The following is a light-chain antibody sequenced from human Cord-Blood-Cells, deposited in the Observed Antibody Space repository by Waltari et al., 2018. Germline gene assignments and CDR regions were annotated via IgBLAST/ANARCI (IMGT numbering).Light chain of an antibody. CDR2: DVS. J-gene: IGLJ3*02. Sequence: QSALTQPRSVSGSPGQSVTIPCTGTSSDVGGYNYVSWYQQPPGKAPKLMVYDVSKRAGGGPGRFAGSKSSYAASLPICGRQAEDEVDYSCCLYAGSYTLVFGGGTKLTAL. CDR1: SSDVGGYNY. V-gene: IGLV2-11*01. CDR3: CLYAGSYTLV.